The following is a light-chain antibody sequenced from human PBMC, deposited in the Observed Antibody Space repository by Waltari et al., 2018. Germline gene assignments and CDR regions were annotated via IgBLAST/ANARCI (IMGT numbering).Light chain of an antibody. CDR1: QSLVHSDGKTS. V-gene: IGKV2-30*02. CDR3: MQGTHWPYT. J-gene: IGKJ2*01. Sequence: DVVMTQSPLSLPVTLGQPASIPCRSRQSLVHSDGKTSLYWFQQRPGQSPRRLIYKVSNRDAGVPNRFSGSGSGTDFTLKISRVEAEDVGVYYCMQGTHWPYTFGQGTKLETK. CDR2: KVS.